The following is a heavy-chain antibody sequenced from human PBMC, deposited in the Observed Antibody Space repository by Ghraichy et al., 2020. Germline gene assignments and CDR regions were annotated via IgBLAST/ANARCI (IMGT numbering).Heavy chain of an antibody. V-gene: IGHV3-48*02. Sequence: GGSLRLSCVGSGLTFSSYSMNWVSQSPGKGMEWVGYITRSSRTITYADSVKGRFTISRDNAQNSLYLQMNSLRDDDTAVYYCAGASSVVRFYYYAGMDVWGQGTTVTVSS. CDR2: ITRSSRTI. CDR1: GLTFSSYS. CDR3: AGASSVVRFYYYAGMDV. J-gene: IGHJ6*02. D-gene: IGHD4-23*01.